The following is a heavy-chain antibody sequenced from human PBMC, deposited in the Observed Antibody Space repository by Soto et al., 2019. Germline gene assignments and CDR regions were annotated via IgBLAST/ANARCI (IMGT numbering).Heavy chain of an antibody. V-gene: IGHV1-3*01. D-gene: IGHD2-21*02. CDR3: ARSIVVVTALDY. Sequence: ASVKVSCKASGYTFTSYAMHWVRQAPGQRLEWMGWINAGNGNTKYSQKFQGRVSITRDTSASTAYMELSSLRSEDTAVYYCARSIVVVTALDYWGQGTLVTVS. J-gene: IGHJ4*02. CDR1: GYTFTSYA. CDR2: INAGNGNT.